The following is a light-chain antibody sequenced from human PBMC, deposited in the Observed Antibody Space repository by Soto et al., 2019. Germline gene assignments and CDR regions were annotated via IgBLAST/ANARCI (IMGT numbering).Light chain of an antibody. Sequence: DIQMTQSPSTLSTSVGDRVTITCRASHNLSSWLSWYQQKPGTAPKLLIYKSSTLDSGVPSRFSGSGSGTEFTLTISSLQPDDFATYYCQQYYSYPFTFGQGTRLENK. J-gene: IGKJ5*01. CDR1: HNLSSW. CDR2: KSS. CDR3: QQYYSYPFT. V-gene: IGKV1-5*03.